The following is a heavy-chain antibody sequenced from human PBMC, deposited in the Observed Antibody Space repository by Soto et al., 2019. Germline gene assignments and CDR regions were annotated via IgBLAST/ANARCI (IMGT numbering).Heavy chain of an antibody. V-gene: IGHV3-30*18. CDR2: ISYDGSNK. J-gene: IGHJ4*02. Sequence: GGSLRLSCAASGFIFSNYAMNWVRQAPGKGLEWVAVISYDGSNKYYADSVKGRFTISRDNSKNTLYLQMNSLRAEDTAVYYCAKDQSRRSGYDYVDYWGQGTLVTVSS. CDR3: AKDQSRRSGYDYVDY. D-gene: IGHD5-12*01. CDR1: GFIFSNYA.